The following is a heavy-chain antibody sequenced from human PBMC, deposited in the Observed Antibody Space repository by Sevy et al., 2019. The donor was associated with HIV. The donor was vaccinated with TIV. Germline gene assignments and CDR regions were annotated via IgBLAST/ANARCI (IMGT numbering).Heavy chain of an antibody. J-gene: IGHJ3*02. D-gene: IGHD6-19*01. Sequence: SETLSLTCAVYGGSFSGYYWTWIRQSPGKGLEWIGEVNHGGSTNYDPSLKSRLTISVDKSKSHFSLKLNSVTAADTAIYYCARVGSTAGSRTDAFDIRGQGTMVTVSS. V-gene: IGHV4-34*01. CDR1: GGSFSGYY. CDR2: VNHGGST. CDR3: ARVGSTAGSRTDAFDI.